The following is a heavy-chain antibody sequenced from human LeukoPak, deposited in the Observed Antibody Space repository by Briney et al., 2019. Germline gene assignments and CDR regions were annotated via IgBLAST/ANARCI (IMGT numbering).Heavy chain of an antibody. Sequence: GGSLRLSCAVSGFTFSNYSMNWVRQAPGKGLEWVSSISSSSSYIYYAHSVKGRFTISRDNAKNSLYLQMSSLRAEDTAVYYCARGDRYGYSSSWYDYWGQGTLVTVSS. J-gene: IGHJ4*02. CDR1: GFTFSNYS. D-gene: IGHD6-13*01. V-gene: IGHV3-21*01. CDR2: ISSSSSYI. CDR3: ARGDRYGYSSSWYDY.